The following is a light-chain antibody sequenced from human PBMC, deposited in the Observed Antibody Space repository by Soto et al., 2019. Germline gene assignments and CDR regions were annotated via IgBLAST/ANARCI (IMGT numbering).Light chain of an antibody. CDR3: QQRNTWPPVT. CDR1: QFVSTN. V-gene: IGKV3-15*01. Sequence: ELVITQSPATLSVAPEEGATLSCMASQFVSTNLAWYQQRPGQAPRLLIYGASTRAIGVPARFSGSGSATEFTLTISRLESEDFAVYYCQQRNTWPPVTFGQGTRLEIK. J-gene: IGKJ5*01. CDR2: GAS.